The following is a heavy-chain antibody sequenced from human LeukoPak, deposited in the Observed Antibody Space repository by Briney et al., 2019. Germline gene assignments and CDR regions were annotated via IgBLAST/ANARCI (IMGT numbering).Heavy chain of an antibody. CDR3: VRLALYPGKFSFDY. CDR2: IFPPDSNT. V-gene: IGHV5-51*01. CDR1: GYTFTTFW. D-gene: IGHD2/OR15-2a*01. Sequence: GESLKISCEASGYTFTTFWIGWVRQMPGKGLEWVGIIFPPDSNTKYSPSFQDLVTVSADKSINTAYLQWSSLKASDTAIYYCVRLALYPGKFSFDYWAREPWSPSPQ. J-gene: IGHJ4*02.